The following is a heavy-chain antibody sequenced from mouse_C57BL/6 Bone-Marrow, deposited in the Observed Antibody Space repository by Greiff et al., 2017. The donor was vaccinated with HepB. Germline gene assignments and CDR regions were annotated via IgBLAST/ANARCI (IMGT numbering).Heavy chain of an antibody. V-gene: IGHV1-63*01. CDR3: ARSGFSGFAY. CDR1: GYTFTNYW. J-gene: IGHJ3*01. CDR2: IYPGGGYT. D-gene: IGHD3-1*01. Sequence: QVHVKQSGAELVRPGTSVKMSCKASGYTFTNYWIGWAKQRPEHGLEWIGDIYPGGGYTNYNEKFKGKATLTADKSSSTAYMQFSSLTSEDSAIYYCARSGFSGFAYWGQGTLVTVSA.